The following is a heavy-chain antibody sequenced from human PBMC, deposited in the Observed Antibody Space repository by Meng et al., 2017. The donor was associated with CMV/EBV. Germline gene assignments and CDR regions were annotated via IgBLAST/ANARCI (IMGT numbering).Heavy chain of an antibody. D-gene: IGHD6-13*01. CDR3: ARSFRFGHSSPTGYYYYGMDV. CDR1: GYSFTSSW. J-gene: IGHJ6*02. V-gene: IGHV5-51*01. Sequence: GESLKISCKGSGYSFTSSWIGWVRQMPGKGLEWMGIIYPGDSDTRYSPSFQGQVTISADKSISTAYLQWSSLKASDTAMYYCARSFRFGHSSPTGYYYYGMDVWGQGTTVTVSS. CDR2: IYPGDSDT.